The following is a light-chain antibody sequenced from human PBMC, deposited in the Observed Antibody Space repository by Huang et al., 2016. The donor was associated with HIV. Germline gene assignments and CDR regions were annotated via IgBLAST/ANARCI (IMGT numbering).Light chain of an antibody. CDR2: GAS. J-gene: IGKJ1*01. V-gene: IGKV3-20*01. CDR3: QQYVNSPWT. CDR1: QSVSNNF. Sequence: EIVLTQSPATLSLSPGGRATLSCRASQSVSNNFLAWYQLRPGLAPRLLIYGASSRAPGIPDRFSGFGSGTDFVLTISRLESEDFADYYCQQYVNSPWTFGQGTKVEIE.